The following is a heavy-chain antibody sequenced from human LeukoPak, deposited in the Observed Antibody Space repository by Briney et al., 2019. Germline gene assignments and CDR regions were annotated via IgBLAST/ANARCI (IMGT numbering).Heavy chain of an antibody. CDR2: INHSGST. J-gene: IGHJ5*02. V-gene: IGHV4-34*01. Sequence: SSETLSLTCAVYGGSFSDYYWSWIRQPPGKGLEWIGEINHSGSTNYNPSLKSRVTISVDTSKNQFSLKLSSVTAADTAVYYCAGRYYYGSGSYYPTNWFDPWGQGTLVTVSS. CDR3: AGRYYYGSGSYYPTNWFDP. D-gene: IGHD3-10*01. CDR1: GGSFSDYY.